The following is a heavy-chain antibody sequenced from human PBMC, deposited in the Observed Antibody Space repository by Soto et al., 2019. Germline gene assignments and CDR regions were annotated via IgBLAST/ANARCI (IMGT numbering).Heavy chain of an antibody. J-gene: IGHJ4*02. CDR1: GFTFSNYW. CDR2: IDHDGPT. CDR3: VRDSHGDY. Sequence: EVQLVESGGGLVQPGWSRRLSCAGSGFTFSNYWMHWVRQAPGKGLEWVSRIDHDGPTDYADSVRGRFTISRDNAENTLDLQMNSLRPEDTAVYYCVRDSHGDYWGQGTLVTVSS. V-gene: IGHV3-74*01.